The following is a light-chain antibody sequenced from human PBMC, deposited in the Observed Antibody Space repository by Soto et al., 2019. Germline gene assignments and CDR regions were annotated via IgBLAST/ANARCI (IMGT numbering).Light chain of an antibody. CDR2: EVT. Sequence: QSALTQPASVSGSPGQSITISCTGTSSDIGAYNYVSWYQQHPGKAPKLMIYEVTNRPSGISDRFSGSRSGNTASLSISGLQAEDAADYFCSSYSSAVAFVFGTGTKVTVL. CDR3: SSYSSAVAFV. J-gene: IGLJ1*01. V-gene: IGLV2-14*01. CDR1: SSDIGAYNY.